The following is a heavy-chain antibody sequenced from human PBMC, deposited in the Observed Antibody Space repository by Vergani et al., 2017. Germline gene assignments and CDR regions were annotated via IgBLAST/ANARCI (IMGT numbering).Heavy chain of an antibody. D-gene: IGHD2-21*02. CDR3: AKGQIVVVTANPFDY. CDR1: GFTFSSYA. Sequence: VQLVESGGGVVQPGRSLRLSCAASGFTFSSYAMSWVRQAPGKGLEWVSAISGSGGSTYYADTVKGRFTIARDNSKNTLYLQMNSLRAADTAVYYCAKGQIVVVTANPFDYWGQGTLVTVSS. CDR2: ISGSGGST. J-gene: IGHJ4*02. V-gene: IGHV3-23*04.